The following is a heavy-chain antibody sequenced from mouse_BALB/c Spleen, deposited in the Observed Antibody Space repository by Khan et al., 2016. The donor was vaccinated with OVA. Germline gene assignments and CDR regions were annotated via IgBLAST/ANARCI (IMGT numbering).Heavy chain of an antibody. CDR3: ARWNYRYDGYFDY. Sequence: EVQLQESGPSLVKPSQTPSLTCSVTGDSITSGYWNWIRKFPGNKLEYMGYISSSDSTFYNPSLKSRISITRDTSKNQYYLQLNSVTTEDTATYYCARWNYRYDGYFDYSGQGTTLTVSS. CDR1: GDSITSGY. CDR2: ISSSDST. D-gene: IGHD2-14*01. V-gene: IGHV3-8*02. J-gene: IGHJ2*01.